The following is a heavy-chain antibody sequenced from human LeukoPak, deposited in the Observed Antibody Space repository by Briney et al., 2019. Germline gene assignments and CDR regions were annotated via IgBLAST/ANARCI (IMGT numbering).Heavy chain of an antibody. J-gene: IGHJ4*02. V-gene: IGHV3-30*18. CDR2: ISYDGSNK. D-gene: IGHD3-9*01. Sequence: PGGSPRLSCAASGFTFSSYGMHWVRQAPGKGLEWVAVISYDGSNKYYADSVKGRFTISRDNSKNTLYLQMNSLRAEDTAVYYCAKALFVDWLQIDYWGQGTLVTVSS. CDR1: GFTFSSYG. CDR3: AKALFVDWLQIDY.